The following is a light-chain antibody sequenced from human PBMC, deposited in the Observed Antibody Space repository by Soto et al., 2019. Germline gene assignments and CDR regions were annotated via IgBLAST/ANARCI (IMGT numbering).Light chain of an antibody. CDR3: QQYDTSTRT. CDR2: GTS. J-gene: IGKJ1*01. V-gene: IGKV3-20*01. CDR1: QSVNSNY. Sequence: EIVLTQSPGTLSLSPGERATLSCRASQSVNSNYFAWYQQKPGQRHRVLMYGTSSKATGIPHRFSGSGSGTDFTLTISRLEPEDFAVYYCQQYDTSTRTFGQGTKVEI.